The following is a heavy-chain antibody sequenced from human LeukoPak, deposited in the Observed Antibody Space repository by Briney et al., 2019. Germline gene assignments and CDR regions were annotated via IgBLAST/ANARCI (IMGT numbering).Heavy chain of an antibody. CDR2: NNNDGSAT. CDR1: GFTFRSSW. CDR3: ARDVGYSAYD. J-gene: IGHJ4*02. Sequence: PGGSLRLSCAASGFTFRSSWMHWVRQGPGKGLVWVSRNNNDGSATTYADSVKGRFTISRDTAKNTVFLQMNSLRAEDTAVYYCARDVGYSAYDWGQGTLVTVSS. V-gene: IGHV3-74*01. D-gene: IGHD5-12*01.